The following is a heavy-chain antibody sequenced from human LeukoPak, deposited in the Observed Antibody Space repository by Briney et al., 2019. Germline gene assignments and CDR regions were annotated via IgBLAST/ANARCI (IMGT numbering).Heavy chain of an antibody. V-gene: IGHV4-39*01. CDR2: IYYSGTT. D-gene: IGHD3-22*01. CDR1: GGSISSSGYF. Sequence: SETLSLTCTVSGGSISSSGYFWGWIRQPPGKGLEWIGSIYYSGTTYYNPSLKSRVTISVDTSRNQFSLKLSSVTAADTAVFHCARHSRGYYDSTGYYYGSHAFDIWGQGTMVTVSS. J-gene: IGHJ3*02. CDR3: ARHSRGYYDSTGYYYGSHAFDI.